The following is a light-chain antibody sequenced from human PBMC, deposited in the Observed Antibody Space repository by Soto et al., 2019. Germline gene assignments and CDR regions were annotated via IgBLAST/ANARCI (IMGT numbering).Light chain of an antibody. V-gene: IGKV3-11*01. CDR2: DAS. Sequence: EIVLTHSPGTLSLSPVERATLSCRASQSVSSYLAWYQQKPGQAPRLLIYDASNRATGIPARFSGSGSGTDFTLTISSLEPEDFAVYYCQQSSNWPTITFGQGTRLEIK. CDR1: QSVSSY. J-gene: IGKJ5*01. CDR3: QQSSNWPTIT.